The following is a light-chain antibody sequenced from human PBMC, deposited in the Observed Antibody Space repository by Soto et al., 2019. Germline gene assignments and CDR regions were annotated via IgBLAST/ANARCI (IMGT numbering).Light chain of an antibody. V-gene: IGLV2-14*03. CDR3: ASYTSGRTLV. CDR1: NSDIGGYNY. Sequence: QSVLTQPASVSGSPGQSITISCTGTNSDIGGYNYVSWYQQHPGKAPKLVIFDVSDRPSGGSNHFSGSKSGSTASLTISGLRAEDEAEYYCASYTSGRTLVFGAGTKVTVL. CDR2: DVS. J-gene: IGLJ1*01.